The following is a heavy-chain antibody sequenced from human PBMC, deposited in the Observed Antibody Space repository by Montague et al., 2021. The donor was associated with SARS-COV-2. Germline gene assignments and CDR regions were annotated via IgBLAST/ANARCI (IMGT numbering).Heavy chain of an antibody. D-gene: IGHD3-22*01. V-gene: IGHV4-34*01. CDR2: INHRGTS. CDR3: ARGRQHFNMIVVVMTGGEYYFDX. J-gene: IGHJ4*02. Sequence: SETLSLTCAVYGGSFSDYYRSWIRQPPGKGLEWIGEINHRGTSKYNPSLKSRVSISLDTSKNQFSLYLSSVTAADTAVYYCARGRQHFNMIVVVMTGGEYYFDXWGQGTLVTVSS. CDR1: GGSFSDYY.